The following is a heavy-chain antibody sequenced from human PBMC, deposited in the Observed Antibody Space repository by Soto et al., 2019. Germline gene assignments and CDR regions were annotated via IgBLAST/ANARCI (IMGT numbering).Heavy chain of an antibody. CDR2: INAGNGNT. CDR3: ARYYVVVTGYNYYYMDD. V-gene: IGHV1-3*01. CDR1: GYTFTSYA. D-gene: IGHD3-9*01. Sequence: ASVKVSCKASGYTFTSYAMHWVRQAPGQRLERMGWINAGNGNTKYSQKFQGRVTITRDTSASTAYMELSSLRSEDTAVYYCARYYVVVTGYNYYYMDDWGKGTLVTVSS. J-gene: IGHJ6*03.